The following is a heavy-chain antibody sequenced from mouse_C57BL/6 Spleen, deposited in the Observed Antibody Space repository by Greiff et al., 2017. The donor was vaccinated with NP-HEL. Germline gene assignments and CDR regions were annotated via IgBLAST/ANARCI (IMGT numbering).Heavy chain of an antibody. Sequence: EVQRVESGGGLVKPGGSLKLSCAASGFTFSDYGMHWVRQAPEKGLEWVAYISSGSSTIYYADKVKGRFTISRDNAKNTLFLQMTSLRSEDTAVYYCARNTAVVAREYYFDYWGQGTTLTVSS. CDR1: GFTFSDYG. V-gene: IGHV5-17*01. CDR3: ARNTAVVAREYYFDY. D-gene: IGHD1-1*01. J-gene: IGHJ2*01. CDR2: ISSGSSTI.